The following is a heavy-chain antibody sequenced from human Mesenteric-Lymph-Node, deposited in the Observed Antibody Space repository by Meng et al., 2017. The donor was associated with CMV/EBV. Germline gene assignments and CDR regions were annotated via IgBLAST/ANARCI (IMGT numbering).Heavy chain of an antibody. V-gene: IGHV4-61*08. CDR3: AKSRSSTPGIVDD. Sequence: QVQLQESGPGLVKPSETLSLTCSVSGVSVTSGAYHWSWIRQSPGKGLEWIGYIYGTGITIYNPSLKSRVTILLETSKNQFSLKLNSVTTADTAVYYCAKSRSSTPGIVDDWGQGTLVTVSS. J-gene: IGHJ4*02. D-gene: IGHD2/OR15-2a*01. CDR2: IYGTGIT. CDR1: GVSVTSGAYH.